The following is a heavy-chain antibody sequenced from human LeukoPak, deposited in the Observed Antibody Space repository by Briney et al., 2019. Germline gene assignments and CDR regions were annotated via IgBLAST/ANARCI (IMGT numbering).Heavy chain of an antibody. CDR2: IYYSGST. V-gene: IGHV4-39*07. CDR3: ARGGLIAAAGTH. CDR1: GGSISSSSYY. D-gene: IGHD6-13*01. J-gene: IGHJ4*02. Sequence: YPSETLSLTCTVSGGSISSSSYYWGWIRQPPGKGLEWIGSIYYSGSTYYNPSLKSRVTISVDTSKNQFSLKLSSVTAADTAVYYCARGGLIAAAGTHWGQGTLVTVSS.